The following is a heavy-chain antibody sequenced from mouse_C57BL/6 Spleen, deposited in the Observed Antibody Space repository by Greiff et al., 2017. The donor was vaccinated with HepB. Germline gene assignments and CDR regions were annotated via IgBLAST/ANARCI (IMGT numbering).Heavy chain of an antibody. V-gene: IGHV1-64*01. Sequence: QVHVKQSGAELVKPGASVKLSCKASGYTFTSYWMHWVKQRPGQGLEWIGMIHPNSGSTNYNEKFKSKATLTVDKSSSTAYMQLSSLTSEDSAVYYCARMRGFAYWGQGTLVTVSA. J-gene: IGHJ3*01. CDR1: GYTFTSYW. CDR3: ARMRGFAY. CDR2: IHPNSGST.